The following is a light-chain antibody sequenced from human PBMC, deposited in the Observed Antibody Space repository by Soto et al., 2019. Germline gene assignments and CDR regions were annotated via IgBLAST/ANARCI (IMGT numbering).Light chain of an antibody. CDR2: EVS. CDR3: SSYTSSSTLV. Sequence: QSVLTQPASVSGSPGQSSTISCTGTRSEVGGYNYVSWYQQHPGKAPKLMNYEVSNRPSGVSNRSSGSKYGHMASLTISGLQSEDEADYYCSSYTSSSTLVFGSGTKVTV. V-gene: IGLV2-14*01. CDR1: RSEVGGYNY. J-gene: IGLJ1*01.